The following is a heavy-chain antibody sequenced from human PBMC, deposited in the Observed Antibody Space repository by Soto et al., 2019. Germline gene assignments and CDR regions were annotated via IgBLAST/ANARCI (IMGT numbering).Heavy chain of an antibody. CDR2: ISDSGNTT. CDR3: AKVRGYGDYENWFDP. D-gene: IGHD4-17*01. CDR1: GFTFSTYD. J-gene: IGHJ5*02. Sequence: EVQLLESGGGLVQPGGSLRLSCTASGFTFSTYDMSWVRQAPGKGLQWVSSISDSGNTTYYADYVKGRFTISRYNSKSTLYVQMNRLRVEDTAVYYWAKVRGYGDYENWFDPWGQGTRVTVSS. V-gene: IGHV3-23*01.